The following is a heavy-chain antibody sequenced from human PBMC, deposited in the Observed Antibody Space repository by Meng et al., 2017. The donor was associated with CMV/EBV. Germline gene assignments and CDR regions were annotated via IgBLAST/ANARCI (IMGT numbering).Heavy chain of an antibody. CDR1: GFTFSTYW. Sequence: GGSLRLSCAASGFTFSTYWMTWVRQAPGKGLEWVANIKQDGSEKYYVDSVKSRFTISRDNAKNSLYLDMNSLRAEDTAVYYCARGYNRLAASALDYWGQGVLVTVSS. J-gene: IGHJ4*02. CDR3: ARGYNRLAASALDY. V-gene: IGHV3-7*01. CDR2: IKQDGSEK. D-gene: IGHD6-13*01.